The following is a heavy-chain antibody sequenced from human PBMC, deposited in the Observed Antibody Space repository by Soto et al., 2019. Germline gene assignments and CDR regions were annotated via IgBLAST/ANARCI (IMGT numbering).Heavy chain of an antibody. V-gene: IGHV1-18*04. J-gene: IGHJ6*02. CDR2: ISGYNGNT. CDR1: CYTFMGYS. Sequence: SAEVSSKASCYTFMGYSIPWVRQAPGQGLEWMGRISGYNGNTNYARTLRGRLTLTTDTSTSTAYMELRSLTSDDTAVYYCARDVFCGGAPACPDMDVWGQGTTVTRLL. D-gene: IGHD2-21*01. CDR3: ARDVFCGGAPACPDMDV.